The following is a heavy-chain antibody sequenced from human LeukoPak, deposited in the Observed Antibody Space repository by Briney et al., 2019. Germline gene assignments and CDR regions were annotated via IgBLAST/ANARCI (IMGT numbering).Heavy chain of an antibody. J-gene: IGHJ5*02. D-gene: IGHD1-26*01. V-gene: IGHV1-24*01. Sequence: ASVKVSCKVSGYTLTELSMHWVRQAPGKGLEWMGGFDPEDGETIYAQKFQGRVTMTEDTSTDTAYMELSSLRSEDTAVYYCATGEGGSYFGSVLDTWGQGTLVTVSS. CDR1: GYTLTELS. CDR3: ATGEGGSYFGSVLDT. CDR2: FDPEDGET.